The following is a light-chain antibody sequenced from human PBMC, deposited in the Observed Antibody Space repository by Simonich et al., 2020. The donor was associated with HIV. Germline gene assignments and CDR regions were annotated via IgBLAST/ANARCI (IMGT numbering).Light chain of an antibody. Sequence: QSALTQPASVSGSPGQSITISCTGTRSDVGGYNYCSWYQQHPGKAPKLMIYDVSKRPSGVSNRFSGSKSGNTASLTISGLQAEDEADYFCCSYTSNSTGVFGGGTRLTVL. CDR1: RSDVGGYNY. J-gene: IGLJ3*02. CDR2: DVS. V-gene: IGLV2-14*03. CDR3: CSYTSNSTGV.